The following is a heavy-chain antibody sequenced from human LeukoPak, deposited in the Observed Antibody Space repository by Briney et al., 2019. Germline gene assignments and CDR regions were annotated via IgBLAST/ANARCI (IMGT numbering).Heavy chain of an antibody. D-gene: IGHD6-6*01. J-gene: IGHJ3*02. CDR1: GVSISSGGYS. CDR3: ARTSIAARRANAFDI. Sequence: PSQTLSLTCAVSGVSISSGGYSWSWIRQPPGKGLEWIGYIYHSGSTYYNPSLKSRVTISVDRSKNQFSLKLSSVTAADTAVYCCARTSIAARRANAFDIWGQGTMVTVSS. CDR2: IYHSGST. V-gene: IGHV4-30-2*01.